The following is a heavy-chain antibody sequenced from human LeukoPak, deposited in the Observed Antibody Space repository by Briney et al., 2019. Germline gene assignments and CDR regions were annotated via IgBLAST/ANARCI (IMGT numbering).Heavy chain of an antibody. CDR3: ARPRWSGLSTPPPDY. V-gene: IGHV4-59*01. Sequence: KPSETLSLTCTVSGGSMVYYYWSWIRQSPEKGLEWIGHIYYTGSTNYNPSLRSRVTISLDTSKNQFSLNLRSVTAADTAVYYCARPRWSGLSTPPPDYLGKGTVVTVSS. J-gene: IGHJ4*01. CDR2: IYYTGST. CDR1: GGSMVYYY. D-gene: IGHD3-3*01.